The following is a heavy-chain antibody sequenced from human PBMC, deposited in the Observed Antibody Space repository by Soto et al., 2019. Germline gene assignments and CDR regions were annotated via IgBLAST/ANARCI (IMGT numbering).Heavy chain of an antibody. CDR3: ARTSAYCSSTSCYAAPLDS. CDR2: IYYSGST. J-gene: IGHJ3*02. V-gene: IGHV4-59*01. Sequence: TLFLTCTVSGGSISSYYWSWIRQPPGKGLEWIGYIYYSGSTNYNPSLKSRVTISVDTSKNQFSLKLSSVTAADTAVYYCARTSAYCSSTSCYAAPLDSWCQGTMVTVSS. CDR1: GGSISSYY. D-gene: IGHD2-2*01.